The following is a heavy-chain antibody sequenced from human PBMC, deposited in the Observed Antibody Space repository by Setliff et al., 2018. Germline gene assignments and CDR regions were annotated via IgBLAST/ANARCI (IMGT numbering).Heavy chain of an antibody. D-gene: IGHD3-16*01. CDR2: IYYSGST. V-gene: IGHV4-59*01. Sequence: NPSETLSLTCTVSGGSISSYYWSWIRQPPGKRLEWIGYIYYSGSTNYNPSLESRVTISEDTSKNQFSLRLNSATAADTAVYYCARLRGAFDYWGQGTLVTVSS. CDR1: GGSISSYY. CDR3: ARLRGAFDY. J-gene: IGHJ4*02.